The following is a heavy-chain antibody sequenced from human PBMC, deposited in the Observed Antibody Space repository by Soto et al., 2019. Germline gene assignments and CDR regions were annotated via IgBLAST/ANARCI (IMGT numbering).Heavy chain of an antibody. CDR3: ASQYCTNGVCSYDAFDI. CDR2: IIPIFGTA. Sequence: GASVKVCCKASGYSFVAYYIHWVRQAPGQGLEWMGGIIPIFGTANYAQKFQGRVTITADKSTSTAYMELSSLRSEDTAVYYCASQYCTNGVCSYDAFDIWGQGTMVTVSS. CDR1: GYSFVAYY. V-gene: IGHV1-69*06. J-gene: IGHJ3*02. D-gene: IGHD2-8*01.